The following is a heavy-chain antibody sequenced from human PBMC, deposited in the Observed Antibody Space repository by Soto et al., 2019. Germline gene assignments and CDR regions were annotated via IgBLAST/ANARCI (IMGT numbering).Heavy chain of an antibody. J-gene: IGHJ6*02. CDR3: ARADGATRYYYYGMDV. CDR2: SIPIFGTA. Sequence: SVKVSCKASGGTFSSYAISWVRQAPGQGLEWMGGSIPIFGTANYAQKFQGRVTITADESTSTAYMELSSLRSEDTAVYYCARADGATRYYYYGMDVWGQGTTVTVSS. V-gene: IGHV1-69*13. D-gene: IGHD1-26*01. CDR1: GGTFSSYA.